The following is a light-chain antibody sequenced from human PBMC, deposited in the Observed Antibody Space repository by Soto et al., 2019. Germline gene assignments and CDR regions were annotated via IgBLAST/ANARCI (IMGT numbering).Light chain of an antibody. J-gene: IGKJ1*01. CDR1: QSISSY. Sequence: DIQMTQSPSSLSASVGDRVTITCRASQSISSYLNWYQQKPGQAPKLLMYTVSTLQSGVPLRFSGSGSGTDFTLTSSSLQPEDSATYYCQQSYSAPRTFGQGTKVEIK. CDR3: QQSYSAPRT. CDR2: TVS. V-gene: IGKV1-39*01.